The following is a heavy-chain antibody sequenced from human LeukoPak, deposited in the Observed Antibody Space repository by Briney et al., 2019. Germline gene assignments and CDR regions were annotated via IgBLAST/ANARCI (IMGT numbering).Heavy chain of an antibody. CDR1: GFTFSSYG. CDR2: ISYDGSNK. CDR3: AKKSGYDILTGQEPDY. V-gene: IGHV3-30*18. D-gene: IGHD3-9*01. J-gene: IGHJ4*02. Sequence: GGSLRLSCAASGFTFSSYGMHWVRQAPGKGLEWVAVISYDGSNKYYADSVKGRFTISRDNSKNTLYPQMNSLRAEDTAVYYCAKKSGYDILTGQEPDYWGQGTLVTVSS.